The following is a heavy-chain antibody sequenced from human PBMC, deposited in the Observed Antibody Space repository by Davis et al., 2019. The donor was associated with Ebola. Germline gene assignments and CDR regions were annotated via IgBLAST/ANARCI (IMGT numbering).Heavy chain of an antibody. CDR1: GGSFSGYY. J-gene: IGHJ1*01. D-gene: IGHD4-23*01. Sequence: MPSGTLSLTCAVYGGSFSGYYWSWIRQPPGKGLEWIGEINHSGSTNYNPSLKSRVTISVDTSKNQFSLKLSSVTAADTAVYYCARHGYGGNFNSCFQHWGQGTLVTVSS. CDR2: INHSGST. CDR3: ARHGYGGNFNSCFQH. V-gene: IGHV4-34*01.